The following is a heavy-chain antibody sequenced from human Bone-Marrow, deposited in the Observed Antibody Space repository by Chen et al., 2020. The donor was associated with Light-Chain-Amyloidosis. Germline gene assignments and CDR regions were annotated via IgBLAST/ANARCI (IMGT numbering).Heavy chain of an antibody. J-gene: IGHJ4*02. CDR1: GFTFNNYA. CDR2: FRGGLSTT. D-gene: IGHD2-15*01. Sequence: EVQLLESGGDLVQSGGSLRLSCAASGFTFNNYAMSWVRQAPGKGLGFVSTFRGGLSTTYYADSVNGRFTVSRDNSNNTLYLQMSSLRAEDTAIYYCARGSAATCSGARCYYFDYWGQGTLVTVSS. CDR3: ARGSAATCSGARCYYFDY. V-gene: IGHV3-23*01.